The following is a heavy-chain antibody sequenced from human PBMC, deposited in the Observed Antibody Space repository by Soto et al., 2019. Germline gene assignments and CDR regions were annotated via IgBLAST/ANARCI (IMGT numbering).Heavy chain of an antibody. CDR2: INAGNGNT. V-gene: IGHV1-3*01. Sequence: GASVKVSCKASGYTFTSYAMHWVRQAPGQRLEWMGWINAGNGNTKYSQKFQGRVTITRDTSASTAYMELSSLRSEDTAVYYCARDMSDSSGYYFPQLGYWGQGTLVTVSS. CDR1: GYTFTSYA. J-gene: IGHJ4*02. D-gene: IGHD3-22*01. CDR3: ARDMSDSSGYYFPQLGY.